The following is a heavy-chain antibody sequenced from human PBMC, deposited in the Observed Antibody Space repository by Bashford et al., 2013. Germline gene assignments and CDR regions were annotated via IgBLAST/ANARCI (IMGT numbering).Heavy chain of an antibody. V-gene: IGHV4-30-4*01. CDR3: ARDLYYYDSLGYHNYFDY. CDR2: IYHSGST. Sequence: SETLSLTCTVSGGSISSDDYYWSWIRQPPGKGLEWIGYIYHSGSTYYNPSLKSRVTISIDTSKNQFSLKVTSVTAADTAVYYCARDLYYYDSLGYHNYFDYWGQGTLVTVSS. CDR1: GGSISSDDYY. J-gene: IGHJ4*02. D-gene: IGHD3-22*01.